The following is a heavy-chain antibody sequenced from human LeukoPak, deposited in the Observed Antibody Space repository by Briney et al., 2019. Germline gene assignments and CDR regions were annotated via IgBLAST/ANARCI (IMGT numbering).Heavy chain of an antibody. CDR2: IWYDGSNK. J-gene: IGHJ4*02. CDR1: GFTFSSYG. Sequence: GGXXRLSCAASGFTFSSYGMHWVRQAPGKGLEGVAVIWYDGSNKYYADSVKGRFTISRDNSKNTLYLQLNSLRAEDTAVYYCARERGYSYGFDYWGQGTLVTVSS. CDR3: ARERGYSYGFDY. V-gene: IGHV3-33*01. D-gene: IGHD5-18*01.